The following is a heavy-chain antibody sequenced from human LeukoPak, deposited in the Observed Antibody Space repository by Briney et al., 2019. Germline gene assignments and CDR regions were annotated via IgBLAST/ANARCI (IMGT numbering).Heavy chain of an antibody. CDR1: GGSFSGYY. CDR3: ARSYSSSFDY. V-gene: IGHV4-34*01. Sequence: PSETLSLTYAVYGGSFSGYYWSWIRRPPGKGLEWIGEINHSGSTNYNPSLKSRVTISVDTSKNQFSLKLSSVTAADTAVYYCARSYSSSFDYWGQGTLVTVSS. J-gene: IGHJ4*02. D-gene: IGHD6-13*01. CDR2: INHSGST.